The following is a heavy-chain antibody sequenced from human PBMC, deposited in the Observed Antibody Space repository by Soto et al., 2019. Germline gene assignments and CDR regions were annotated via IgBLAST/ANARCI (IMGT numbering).Heavy chain of an antibody. CDR2: IIPIFGTA. Sequence: QVQLVQYGAEVKKPGSSVKVSCKASGGTFSSYAISWVRQAPGQGLEWMGGIIPIFGTANYAQKFQGRVTITADESTRTAYMELSSLRSEDTAVYYCARGGEVLWFGEGAFDIWGQGTMVTVSS. J-gene: IGHJ3*02. CDR1: GGTFSSYA. D-gene: IGHD3-10*01. V-gene: IGHV1-69*12. CDR3: ARGGEVLWFGEGAFDI.